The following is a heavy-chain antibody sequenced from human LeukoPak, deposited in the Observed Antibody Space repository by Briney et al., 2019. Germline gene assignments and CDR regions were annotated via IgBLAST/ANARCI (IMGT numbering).Heavy chain of an antibody. J-gene: IGHJ6*03. D-gene: IGHD6-6*01. V-gene: IGHV3-15*01. CDR1: GSTFSNAW. CDR2: IRSKTDGGTT. CDR3: TTLSEQFERAFYYYYYMDV. Sequence: PGGSLRLSCAASGSTFSNAWMTWVRQAPGKGLEWVGRIRSKTDGGTTDYAAPVKGRFTISRDDSKNTLYLQMNSLQTEDTAVYYCTTLSEQFERAFYYYYYMDVWGKGTTVTVSS.